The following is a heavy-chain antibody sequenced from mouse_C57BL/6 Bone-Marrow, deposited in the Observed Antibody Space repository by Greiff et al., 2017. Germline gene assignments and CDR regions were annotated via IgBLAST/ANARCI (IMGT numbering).Heavy chain of an antibody. CDR2: IRLKSDNYAT. D-gene: IGHD1-1*01. CDR3: TGTTVVDWYFDV. J-gene: IGHJ1*03. CDR1: GFTFSNYW. V-gene: IGHV6-3*01. Sequence: EVKVEESGGGLVQPGGSMKLSCVASGFTFSNYWMNWVRQSPEKGLEWVAQIRLKSDNYATHYAESVKGRFTISRDDSKSSVYLQMNNLRAEDTGIYYCTGTTVVDWYFDVWGTGTTVTVSS.